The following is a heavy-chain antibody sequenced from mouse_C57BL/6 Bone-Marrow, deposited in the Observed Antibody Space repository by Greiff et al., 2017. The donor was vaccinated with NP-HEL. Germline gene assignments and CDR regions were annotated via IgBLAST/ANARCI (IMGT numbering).Heavy chain of an antibody. V-gene: IGHV1-18*01. D-gene: IGHD4-1*01. Sequence: VQLKESGPELVKPGASVKIPCKASGYTFTDYNMDWVKQSHGKSLEWIGDINPNNGGTIYNQKFKGKATLTVDKSSSTAYMELRSLTSEDTAVYYCARLGRRGFAYWGQGTLVTVSA. CDR3: ARLGRRGFAY. J-gene: IGHJ3*01. CDR1: GYTFTDYN. CDR2: INPNNGGT.